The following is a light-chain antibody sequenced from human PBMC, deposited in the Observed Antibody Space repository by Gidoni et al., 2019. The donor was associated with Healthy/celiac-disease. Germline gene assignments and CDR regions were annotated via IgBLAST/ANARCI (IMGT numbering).Light chain of an antibody. J-gene: IGKJ4*01. CDR1: PSISSQ. CDR3: QQYNSYSPST. CDR2: DAS. Sequence: EIQITQSPSTLSASVGDRVTNHCRASPSISSQLTWYQQKPGKAPKPLVYDASSLERGVPSRFSGSGSGTEFSLTISSLQPDDFATYYCQQYNSYSPSTFGGGTKVEIK. V-gene: IGKV1-5*01.